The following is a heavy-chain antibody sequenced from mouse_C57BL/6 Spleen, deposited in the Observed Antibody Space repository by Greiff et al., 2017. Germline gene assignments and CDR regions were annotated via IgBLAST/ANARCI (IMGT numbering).Heavy chain of an antibody. D-gene: IGHD2-5*01. CDR1: GFALTSYG. V-gene: IGHV2-2*01. J-gene: IGHJ3*01. Sequence: QVQLKESGPGLVQPSQSLSITCTVSGFALTSYGVHWVRQSPGQGLEWLGVIWSGGSTDYYAAFISRLSISKDNSKSQVFFKMNSLQADDTAIYYCASTYYSNPGAYWGKGTLVTVSA. CDR3: ASTYYSNPGAY. CDR2: IWSGGST.